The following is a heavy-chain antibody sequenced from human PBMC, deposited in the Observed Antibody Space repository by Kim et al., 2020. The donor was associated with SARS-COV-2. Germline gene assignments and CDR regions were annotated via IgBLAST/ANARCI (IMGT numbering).Heavy chain of an antibody. CDR3: ATGPPRTIFGVASAHSYYYYYGMDV. Sequence: ASVKVSCKVSGYTLTELSMHWVRQAPGKGLEWMGGFDPEDGETIYAQKFQGRVTMTEDTSTDTAYMELSSLRSEDTAVYYCATGPPRTIFGVASAHSYYYYYGMDVWGQGTTVTVSS. V-gene: IGHV1-24*01. CDR2: FDPEDGET. CDR1: GYTLTELS. J-gene: IGHJ6*02. D-gene: IGHD3-3*01.